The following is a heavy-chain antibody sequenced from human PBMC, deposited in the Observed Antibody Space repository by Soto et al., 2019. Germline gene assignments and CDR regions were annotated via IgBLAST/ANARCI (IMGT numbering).Heavy chain of an antibody. CDR1: GGSISSSSYY. V-gene: IGHV4-39*01. CDR2: IYYSGST. CDR3: ASPNKGQQLAFDY. J-gene: IGHJ4*02. D-gene: IGHD6-13*01. Sequence: QLQLQESGPGLVKPSETLSLTCTVSGGSISSSSYYWGWIRQPPGKGLEWIGSIYYSGSTYYNPSLKSRVTISVDTSKNQFSLKLSSVTAADTAVYYCASPNKGQQLAFDYWGQGTLVTVSS.